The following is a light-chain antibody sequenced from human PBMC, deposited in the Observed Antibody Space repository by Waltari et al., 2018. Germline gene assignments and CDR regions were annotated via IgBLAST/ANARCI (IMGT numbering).Light chain of an antibody. CDR2: DAS. V-gene: IGKV3-11*01. J-gene: IGKJ2*01. CDR3: QQRSNWPPVYT. CDR1: QSVSSY. Sequence: DIVLTQSPATLSLSPGERATLSCRASQSVSSYLAWYQQKPGQAPRLPIYDASNRATGIPARFSGSGSGTDFTLTISSLEPEDFAVYFCQQRSNWPPVYTFGQGTKLDIK.